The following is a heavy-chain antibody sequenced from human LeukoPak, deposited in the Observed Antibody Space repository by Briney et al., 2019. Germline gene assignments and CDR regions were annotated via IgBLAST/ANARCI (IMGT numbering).Heavy chain of an antibody. D-gene: IGHD3-10*01. CDR2: IWHDASHT. CDR3: AREIFGSGGYPDY. Sequence: GGSLRLSCAASGFSFSTYAMHWVRQAPGKGLEWVALIWHDASHTFYTDSVKGRFTISRDNSKNTVYLQINSLGGEDTAVYYCAREIFGSGGYPDYWGQGTLVTVSS. V-gene: IGHV3-33*01. J-gene: IGHJ4*02. CDR1: GFSFSTYA.